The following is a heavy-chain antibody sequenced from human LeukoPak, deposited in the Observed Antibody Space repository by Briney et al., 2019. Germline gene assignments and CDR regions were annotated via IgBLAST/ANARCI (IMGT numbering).Heavy chain of an antibody. V-gene: IGHV5-51*01. CDR2: IYPVDFDT. Sequence: GQSLKISSTGFAYSFTTYRIAWMRSTRGQGMEWMGIIYPVDFDTRYSMSSKGQVTVSPDKSISTAYLQWSSLKAADTSMYYCSRCGGGCYSSFRFLDYWGQGTLVTVSS. D-gene: IGHD2-21*02. CDR1: AYSFTTYR. CDR3: SRCGGGCYSSFRFLDY. J-gene: IGHJ4*02.